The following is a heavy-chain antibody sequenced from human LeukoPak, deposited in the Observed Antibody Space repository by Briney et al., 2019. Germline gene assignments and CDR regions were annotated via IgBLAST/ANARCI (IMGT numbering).Heavy chain of an antibody. V-gene: IGHV3-30*18. Sequence: GGSLRLSCAASGFTFSSYGMHWVRQAPGKGLEWVAVISYDGSNKYYADSVKGRSTISRDNSKNTLYLQMNSLRAEDTAVYYCAKDRYYYDSSGSIYFDYWGQGTLVTVSS. J-gene: IGHJ4*02. CDR3: AKDRYYYDSSGSIYFDY. CDR1: GFTFSSYG. CDR2: ISYDGSNK. D-gene: IGHD3-22*01.